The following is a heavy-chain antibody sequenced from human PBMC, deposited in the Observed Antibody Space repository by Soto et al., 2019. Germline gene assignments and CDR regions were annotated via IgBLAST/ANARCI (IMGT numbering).Heavy chain of an antibody. CDR3: ARDVSPVSSGYYLDAFDI. V-gene: IGHV3-7*05. J-gene: IGHJ3*02. D-gene: IGHD6-25*01. CDR1: GFTFGNYW. Sequence: EVQLVESGGGLVQPGGSLRLSCAASGFTFGNYWMTWVRQAPGKGLEWVANIKGDGSAKSYLDSVRGRFTVSRDNAENSLFLQMNILRAEYTALYYCARDVSPVSSGYYLDAFDIWGQGTMVTVS. CDR2: IKGDGSAK.